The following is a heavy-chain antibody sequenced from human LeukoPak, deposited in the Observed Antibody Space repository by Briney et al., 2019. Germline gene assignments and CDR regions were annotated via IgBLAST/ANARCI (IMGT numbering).Heavy chain of an antibody. CDR3: ARRSYSSYNWFDP. Sequence: GASVTVSCKASGYTFTSYAMHWVRQAPGQRLEWMGWINAGNGNTKYSQKFQGRVTITRDTSASTAYMELSSLRSEDTAVYYCARRSYSSYNWFDPWGQGTLVTVSS. CDR1: GYTFTSYA. J-gene: IGHJ5*02. D-gene: IGHD6-6*01. V-gene: IGHV1-3*01. CDR2: INAGNGNT.